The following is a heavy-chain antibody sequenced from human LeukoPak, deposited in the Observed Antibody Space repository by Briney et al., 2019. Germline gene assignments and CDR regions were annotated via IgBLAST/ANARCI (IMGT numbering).Heavy chain of an antibody. Sequence: SVKVSCKASGGTFSSYAITWARQAPGQGLEWMGGIIPMFGTVKYAQNFQGRVTINADESTTTAYMEMSSLRSEDTAVYYCARMIDPARWYYAMDVWGQGTTVTVSS. CDR2: IIPMFGTV. CDR3: ARMIDPARWYYAMDV. D-gene: IGHD2-15*01. V-gene: IGHV1-69*13. J-gene: IGHJ6*02. CDR1: GGTFSSYA.